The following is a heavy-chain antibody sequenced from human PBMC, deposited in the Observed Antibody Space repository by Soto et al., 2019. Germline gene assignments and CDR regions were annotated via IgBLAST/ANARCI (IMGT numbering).Heavy chain of an antibody. V-gene: IGHV3-48*01. CDR3: ARDLGRFLLFGESEAT. Sequence: EVQLVESGGGLVQPGGSLRLSCAASGFTFSSYSMNWVRQAPGKGLEWVSYISSSSSTIYYADSVKGRFTISRDNAKNSLYLPMNRLGGEDPAVYYWARDLGRFLLFGESEATWGQGTLVTVSS. J-gene: IGHJ5*02. CDR2: ISSSSSTI. D-gene: IGHD3-10*01. CDR1: GFTFSSYS.